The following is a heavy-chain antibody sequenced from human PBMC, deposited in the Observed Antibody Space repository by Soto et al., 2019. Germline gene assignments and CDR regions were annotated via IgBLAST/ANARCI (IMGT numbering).Heavy chain of an antibody. CDR1: GGTFSRYG. D-gene: IGHD1-26*01. V-gene: IGHV1-69*01. CDR3: ARTYSQWEALQDFDF. CDR2: IIPIFGTT. Sequence: QVQLVQSGAEVKKPGSSVKVSCTASGGTFSRYGFTWVRQAPGQGFQWMGGIIPIFGTTHYEQNFQGRLSITADESTSTVYMELSSLRSDDTAVYFCARTYSQWEALQDFDFWGQGTLVTVSS. J-gene: IGHJ4*02.